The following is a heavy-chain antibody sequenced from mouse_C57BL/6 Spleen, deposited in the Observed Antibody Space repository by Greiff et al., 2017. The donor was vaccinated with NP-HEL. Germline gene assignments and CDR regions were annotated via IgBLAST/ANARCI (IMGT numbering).Heavy chain of an antibody. CDR3: AREGDSYYYAMDY. CDR2: ISYDGSN. CDR1: GYSITSGYY. D-gene: IGHD2-13*01. Sequence: DVKLVESGPGLVKPSQSLSLTCSVTGYSITSGYYWNWIRQFPGNKLEWMGYISYDGSNNYNPSLKNRISITRDTSKNQFFLKLNSVTTEDTATYYCAREGDSYYYAMDYWGQGTSVTVSS. J-gene: IGHJ4*01. V-gene: IGHV3-6*01.